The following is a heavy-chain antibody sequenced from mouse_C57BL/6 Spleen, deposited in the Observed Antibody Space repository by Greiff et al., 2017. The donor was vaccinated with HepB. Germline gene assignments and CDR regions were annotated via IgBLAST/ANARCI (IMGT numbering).Heavy chain of an antibody. V-gene: IGHV1-52*01. CDR3: ARTGDGYYDY. D-gene: IGHD2-3*01. CDR2: IDPSDSET. CDR1: GYTFTSYW. J-gene: IGHJ2*01. Sequence: QVQLKQPGAELVRPGSSVKLSCKASGYTFTSYWMHWVKQRPIQGLEWIGNIDPSDSETHYNQKFKDKATLTVDKSASTAYMQLSSLTSEDSAVYYCARTGDGYYDYWGQGTTLTVSS.